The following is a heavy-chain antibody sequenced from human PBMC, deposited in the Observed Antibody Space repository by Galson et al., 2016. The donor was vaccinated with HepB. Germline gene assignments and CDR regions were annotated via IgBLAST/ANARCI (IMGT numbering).Heavy chain of an antibody. Sequence: SLRLSCAASGFSVNNFWMSWVRQAPGKGLEWVAVISYDRSNKNYAASVKGRFTISRDNSKNTLYLEMTSLREEDTAVYYCAKDYSGYYFDGTGYYNAFDYWGQGALVTVSS. J-gene: IGHJ4*02. D-gene: IGHD3-22*01. CDR2: ISYDRSNK. CDR3: AKDYSGYYFDGTGYYNAFDY. CDR1: GFSVNNFW. V-gene: IGHV3-30*18.